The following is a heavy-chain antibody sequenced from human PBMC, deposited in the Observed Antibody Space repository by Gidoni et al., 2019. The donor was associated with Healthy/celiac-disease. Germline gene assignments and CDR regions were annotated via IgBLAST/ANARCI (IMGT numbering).Heavy chain of an antibody. J-gene: IGHJ3*02. CDR2: TYDRSKWYN. D-gene: IGHD6-13*01. V-gene: IGHV6-1*01. CDR3: ARVGRYSRHESGAFDI. CDR1: GASVSSHSAA. Sequence: QVQLQQSGPGLVKPSQTLSLTCAISGASVSSHSAAWNWIMQSPSRGPEWLGRTYDRSKWYNDYAVSVKSRITINPDTSKNQFSLQLNSVTPEDTAVYYCARVGRYSRHESGAFDIWGQGTMVTVSS.